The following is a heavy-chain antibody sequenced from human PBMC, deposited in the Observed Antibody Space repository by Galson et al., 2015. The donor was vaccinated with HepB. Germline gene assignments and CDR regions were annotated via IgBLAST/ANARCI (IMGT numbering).Heavy chain of an antibody. CDR3: ARDHTYSSGWSYMDY. V-gene: IGHV1-18*01. Sequence: SVKVSCKASGYTFTSYGISWVRQAPGQGLEWMGWISAYNGNTNYAQKFQGWVTMTRDTSISTAYMELSSLRSEDTAVYYCARDHTYSSGWSYMDYWGQGTLVTVSS. CDR2: ISAYNGNT. CDR1: GYTFTSYG. J-gene: IGHJ4*02. D-gene: IGHD6-19*01.